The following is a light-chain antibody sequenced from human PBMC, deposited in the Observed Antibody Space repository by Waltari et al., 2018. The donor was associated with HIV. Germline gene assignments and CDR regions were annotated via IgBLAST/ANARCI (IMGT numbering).Light chain of an antibody. J-gene: IGLJ3*02. CDR1: STDVCGYNY. CDR3: SSYTTSSTRV. Sequence: QSALTQPASVSGSPGQSITISCSGTSTDVCGYNYVSWYQHHPGKAPKLMIYEVTNRPSGVSNRFSASKSGNTASLTISGLQAEDEADYYCSSYTTSSTRVFGGGTKLTVL. CDR2: EVT. V-gene: IGLV2-14*01.